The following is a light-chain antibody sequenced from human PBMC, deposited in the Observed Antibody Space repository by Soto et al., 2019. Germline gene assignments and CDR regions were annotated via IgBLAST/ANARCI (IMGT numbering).Light chain of an antibody. J-gene: IGKJ4*01. CDR3: MQGTHWPPT. V-gene: IGKV2-30*01. Sequence: DVDMTQAPLSLPVTLGQPASISCRSSQALVYPDGDTYLNWFHQRPGQATRRLIYQVSNRDSGVPDTFSGGGSGADFTLIIDRGEAEDVGVYYCMQGTHWPPTIGGGTTVEIK. CDR1: QALVYPDGDTY. CDR2: QVS.